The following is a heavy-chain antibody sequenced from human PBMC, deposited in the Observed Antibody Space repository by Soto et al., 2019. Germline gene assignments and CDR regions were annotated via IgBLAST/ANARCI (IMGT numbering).Heavy chain of an antibody. J-gene: IGHJ4*02. CDR2: ISSSSSYI. CDR1: GFTFSSYS. V-gene: IGHV3-21*01. CDR3: ARDLLRYSGYDYGY. Sequence: GSLRLSCAASGFTFSSYSMNWVRQAPGKGLEWVSSISSSSSYIYYADSVKGRFTISRDNAKNSLYLQMNSLRAEDTAVYYCARDLLRYSGYDYGYWGQGTLVTVSS. D-gene: IGHD5-12*01.